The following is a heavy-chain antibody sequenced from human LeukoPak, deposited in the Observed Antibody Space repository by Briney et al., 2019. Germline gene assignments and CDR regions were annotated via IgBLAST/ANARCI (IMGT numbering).Heavy chain of an antibody. CDR3: VRRAAGPTYYFDY. V-gene: IGHV3-64D*06. CDR1: GFAFSSYA. D-gene: IGHD6-13*01. CDR2: ISSNGGST. Sequence: GGSLRLSCSASGFAFSSYAMHWVRQAPGKGLEYVSAISSNGGSTYYADSVKGRFTISRDNSKYTLYLQMSSLRAEDTAVYYCVRRAAGPTYYFDYWGQGTLVTVSS. J-gene: IGHJ4*02.